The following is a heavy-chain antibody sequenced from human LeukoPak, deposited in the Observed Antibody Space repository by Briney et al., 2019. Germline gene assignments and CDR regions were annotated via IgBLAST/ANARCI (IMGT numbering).Heavy chain of an antibody. CDR3: GKSKTVTTEFDH. D-gene: IGHD4-17*01. CDR2: ISSSGSYI. J-gene: IGHJ4*02. CDR1: GLTFSSYS. V-gene: IGHV3-21*04. Sequence: GGSLRLSCAASGLTFSSYSMNWVRQAPGKGLERVSSISSSGSYIYYADSVKGRFTISRDNAKNSLYLQMNSLRAEDMALYYCGKSKTVTTEFDHWGQGTLVTVSS.